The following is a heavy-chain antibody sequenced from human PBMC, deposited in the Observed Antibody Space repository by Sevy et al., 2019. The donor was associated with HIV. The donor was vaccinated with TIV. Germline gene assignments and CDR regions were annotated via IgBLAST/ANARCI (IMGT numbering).Heavy chain of an antibody. CDR1: GFTFSSYW. CDR3: ARGPTGTTSYYYYGMDV. J-gene: IGHJ6*02. D-gene: IGHD1-7*01. CDR2: IKQDGSEK. V-gene: IGHV3-7*01. Sequence: GGSLRLSCAASGFTFSSYWMSWVRQAPGKGLEWVANIKQDGSEKYYVDPVKGRFTISRDNAKNSLYLQMNSLRAEDTAVYYCARGPTGTTSYYYYGMDVWGQGTTVTVSS.